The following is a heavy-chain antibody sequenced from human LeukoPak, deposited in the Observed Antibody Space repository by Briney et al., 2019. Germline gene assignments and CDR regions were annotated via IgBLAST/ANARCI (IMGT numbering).Heavy chain of an antibody. Sequence: ASVKVSCKASGYTFTGYYMHWVRQAPGQGLEWMGWINPNSGGTNYAQKFQGRVTMTRDTSISTAYMELSRLRSDDTAVYYCARGDTKPYYDFWSGLEGAYYYYYMDVWGKGTTVAVSS. CDR2: INPNSGGT. CDR3: ARGDTKPYYDFWSGLEGAYYYYYMDV. V-gene: IGHV1-2*02. J-gene: IGHJ6*03. D-gene: IGHD3-3*01. CDR1: GYTFTGYY.